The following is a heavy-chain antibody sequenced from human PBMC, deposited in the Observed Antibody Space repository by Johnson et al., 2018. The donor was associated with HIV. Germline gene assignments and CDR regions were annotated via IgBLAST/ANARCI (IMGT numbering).Heavy chain of an antibody. J-gene: IGHJ3*02. CDR3: ARVQIISGFNWHYYESSIDAVDI. CDR2: ISWNSGSI. D-gene: IGHD3-22*01. V-gene: IGHV3-9*01. Sequence: VQLVESGGGLVQPGRSLRLSCAASGFTLDDYAMHWVRQAPGKGLEWVSGISWNSGSIGYADSVKGRFTISRDNAKNSLYLQMNSLRAEDTAVYYCARVQIISGFNWHYYESSIDAVDIWGQGTMVTVSS. CDR1: GFTLDDYA.